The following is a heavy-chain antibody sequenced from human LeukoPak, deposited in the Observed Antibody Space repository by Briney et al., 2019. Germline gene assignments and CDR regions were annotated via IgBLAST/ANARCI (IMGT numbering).Heavy chain of an antibody. CDR2: IIPIFGTA. V-gene: IGHV1-69*05. D-gene: IGHD3-10*01. CDR1: GGTFSSYA. CDR3: ASEGARWVGFDY. J-gene: IGHJ4*02. Sequence: SSVKVSCKASGGTFSSYAISWVRQAPGQGLEWMGRIIPIFGTANYAQKFQGRVTITTDESTSTAYMELSSLRSDDTAVYYCASEGARWVGFDYWGQGTLVTVSS.